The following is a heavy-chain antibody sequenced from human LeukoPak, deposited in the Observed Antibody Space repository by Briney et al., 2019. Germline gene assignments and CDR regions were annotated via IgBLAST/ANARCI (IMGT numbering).Heavy chain of an antibody. D-gene: IGHD2-2*01. CDR3: AREDQLGYCSSTSCERYYYGMDV. CDR2: INPNSGGT. J-gene: IGHJ6*02. CDR1: GYTFTGYY. V-gene: IGHV1-2*02. Sequence: ASVKVSCKASGYTFTGYYMHWVRQAPGQGLEWMGWINPNSGGTNYTQKFQGRVTMTRDTPISTAYMELSSLRSEDTAVYYCAREDQLGYCSSTSCERYYYGMDVWGQGTTVTVSS.